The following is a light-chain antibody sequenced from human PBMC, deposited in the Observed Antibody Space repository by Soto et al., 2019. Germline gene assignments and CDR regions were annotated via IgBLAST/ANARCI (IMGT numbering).Light chain of an antibody. CDR1: QDISSW. V-gene: IGKV1-12*01. Sequence: DIQMTQSPSSVSASVGDRVTITCRASQDISSWLAWYQQKPGKAPKLLIYAASSLHSGVPARFSGSDSGADFTLTISSVQPEDSATYDWQQANSFPLTFGGGTKVEI. J-gene: IGKJ4*01. CDR2: AAS. CDR3: QQANSFPLT.